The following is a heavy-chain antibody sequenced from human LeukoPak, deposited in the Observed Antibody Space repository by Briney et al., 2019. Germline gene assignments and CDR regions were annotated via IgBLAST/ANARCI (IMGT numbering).Heavy chain of an antibody. J-gene: IGHJ4*02. D-gene: IGHD2-21*01. V-gene: IGHV4-39*01. Sequence: SETLSLTCTVSGGSISSNGYYWDWIRQPPGKGLEWIGSIYYSGSTYYNPSLTGRVTISVDASKNQFSLKLSSVTAADTAVYYCARLLRWVYYFDSWGQGTLVTVSS. CDR2: IYYSGST. CDR3: ARLLRWVYYFDS. CDR1: GGSISSNGYY.